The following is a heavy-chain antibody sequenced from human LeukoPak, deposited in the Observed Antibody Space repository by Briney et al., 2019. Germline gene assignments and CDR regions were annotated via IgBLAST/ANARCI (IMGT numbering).Heavy chain of an antibody. J-gene: IGHJ4*02. CDR3: ARPRIAAAGTSPFDY. V-gene: IGHV4-34*01. CDR2: INLSGST. D-gene: IGHD6-13*01. CDR1: GGSFSGYY. Sequence: SETLSLTCAVYGGSFSGYYWSWIRQPPGKGLEWIGEINLSGSTNYNPSLKSRVTISVDTSKNQFSLKLSSVTAADTAVYYCARPRIAAAGTSPFDYWGQGTLVTVSS.